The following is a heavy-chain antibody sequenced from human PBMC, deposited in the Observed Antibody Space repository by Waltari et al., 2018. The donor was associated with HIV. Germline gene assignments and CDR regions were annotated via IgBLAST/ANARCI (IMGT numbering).Heavy chain of an antibody. CDR1: GGSFSGYY. CDR2: INHSGST. V-gene: IGHV4-34*01. D-gene: IGHD2-15*01. Sequence: QVQLQQWGAGLLKPSETLSLTCAVYGGSFSGYYWSWIRQPPGKGLEWIGEINHSGSTNYNPSLKSRVTISVDTSKNQFSLKLSSVTAADTAVYYCARGLTADPYCSGGSCYGYWGQGTLVTVSS. J-gene: IGHJ4*02. CDR3: ARGLTADPYCSGGSCYGY.